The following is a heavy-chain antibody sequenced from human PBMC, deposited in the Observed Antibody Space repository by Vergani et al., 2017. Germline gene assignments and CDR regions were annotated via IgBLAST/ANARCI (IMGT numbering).Heavy chain of an antibody. CDR3: ARHSTVEWLVKLGWIDP. Sequence: QLQLQESGPGLVKPSATLALTCSVSGASIRSSNYYWGWIRQPQGKGLEWIASIYYSGSTYYNPSLKSRVTISVDTSKNQLSLKLSSVTAADTAVYFCARHSTVEWLVKLGWIDPWVQGILVTVSS. V-gene: IGHV4-39*01. CDR2: IYYSGST. CDR1: GASIRSSNYY. D-gene: IGHD6-19*01. J-gene: IGHJ5*02.